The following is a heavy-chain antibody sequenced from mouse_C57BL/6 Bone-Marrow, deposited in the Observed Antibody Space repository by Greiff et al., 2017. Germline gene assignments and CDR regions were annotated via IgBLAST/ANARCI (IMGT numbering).Heavy chain of an antibody. V-gene: IGHV1-50*01. Sequence: QVQLQQPGAELVKPGASVKLSCKASGYTFTSYWMQWVKQRPGQGLEWIGEIDPSDSYTNYNQKFKGKATLTVDTSSSTAYMQLSSLTSEDSAVYYCARRGFRAYWGQGTTLTVSS. D-gene: IGHD3-1*01. CDR1: GYTFTSYW. J-gene: IGHJ2*01. CDR3: ARRGFRAY. CDR2: IDPSDSYT.